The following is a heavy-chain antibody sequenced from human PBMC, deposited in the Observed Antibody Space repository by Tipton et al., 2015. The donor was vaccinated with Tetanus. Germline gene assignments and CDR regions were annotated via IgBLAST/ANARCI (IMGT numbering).Heavy chain of an antibody. CDR2: IYPGDSDT. Sequence: QLVQSGGEVKKPGESLKISCKGSGYSFRNYWIGWVRQMPGKGLEWMGSIYPGDSDTRYRPSFQGQVTISADKSVSTAYLQWSSPKASGTAVYYCARGRRDSNWYWDFWGRGTLVTVSA. CDR1: GYSFRNYW. J-gene: IGHJ4*02. D-gene: IGHD1-7*01. V-gene: IGHV5-51*01. CDR3: ARGRRDSNWYWDF.